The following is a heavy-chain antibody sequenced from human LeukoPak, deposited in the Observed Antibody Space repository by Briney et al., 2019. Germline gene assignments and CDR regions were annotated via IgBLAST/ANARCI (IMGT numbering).Heavy chain of an antibody. J-gene: IGHJ5*02. D-gene: IGHD1-26*01. CDR1: GYTFTGYY. V-gene: IGHV1-2*02. CDR2: INPNSGGT. CDR3: ARAWGGELLRLNWFDP. Sequence: WASVKVSCKASGYTFTGYYMNWVRQAPGQGLEWMGWINPNSGGTNYAQKFQGRVTMTRDTSISTAYMELSRLRFDDTAVYYCARAWGGELLRLNWFDPWGQGTLVTVSS.